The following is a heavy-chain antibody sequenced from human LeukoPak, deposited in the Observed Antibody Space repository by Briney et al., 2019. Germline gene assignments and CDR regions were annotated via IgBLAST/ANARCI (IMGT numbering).Heavy chain of an antibody. CDR2: ISSSGSTI. Sequence: GGSLRLSCAASGFTFSSYEMNWVRQAPGKGLEWVSYISSSGSTIYYTDSVKGRFTISRDNAKKSLYLQMNSLRAEDTAVYYCARVGGITLALAPSPFPDYNYYYMDVWGKGTTVTVSS. CDR3: ARVGGITLALAPSPFPDYNYYYMDV. CDR1: GFTFSSYE. D-gene: IGHD3-10*01. V-gene: IGHV3-48*03. J-gene: IGHJ6*03.